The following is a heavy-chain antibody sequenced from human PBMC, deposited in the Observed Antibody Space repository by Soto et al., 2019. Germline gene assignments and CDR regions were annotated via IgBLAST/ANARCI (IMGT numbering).Heavy chain of an antibody. Sequence: QVQLVQSGAEVKKPGSSVKVSCKASGGTFSSYAISWVRQAPGQGLEWMGGIIPIFGTANYAQKFQGRVTITADESTSTAYMELSSLRSEDTAVYYCASVNVDTAMVKDYYYGMDVWGQGTTVTVSS. V-gene: IGHV1-69*01. J-gene: IGHJ6*02. CDR3: ASVNVDTAMVKDYYYGMDV. D-gene: IGHD5-18*01. CDR1: GGTFSSYA. CDR2: IIPIFGTA.